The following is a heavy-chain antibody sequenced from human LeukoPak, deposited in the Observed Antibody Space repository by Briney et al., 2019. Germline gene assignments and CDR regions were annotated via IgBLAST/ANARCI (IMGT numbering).Heavy chain of an antibody. J-gene: IGHJ4*02. V-gene: IGHV3-30*02. Sequence: GGSLRLSCAASGFTFSSYGMHWVRQAPGKGLEWVAFIRYDGSNKYYADSVKGRFTISRDNSKNTLYLQMNSLRAEDTAVYYCAKYKGHPHLYYFDYWGQGTLVTVSS. CDR2: IRYDGSNK. CDR3: AKYKGHPHLYYFDY. CDR1: GFTFSSYG. D-gene: IGHD1-14*01.